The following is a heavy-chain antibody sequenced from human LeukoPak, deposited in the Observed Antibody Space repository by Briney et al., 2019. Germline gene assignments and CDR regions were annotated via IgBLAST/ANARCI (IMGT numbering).Heavy chain of an antibody. CDR3: AKDFQGIVGATQIDF. J-gene: IGHJ4*02. V-gene: IGHV3-43*01. Sequence: PGGSLRLSCAASGFKFDDYTMHWVRRAPEKGLEWVSLISWNSDYTSYAESVKGRFTISRDNSKNSLYLQMNSLGTEDTAFYYCAKDFQGIVGATQIDFWGQGTLVTVSS. D-gene: IGHD1-26*01. CDR1: GFKFDDYT. CDR2: ISWNSDYT.